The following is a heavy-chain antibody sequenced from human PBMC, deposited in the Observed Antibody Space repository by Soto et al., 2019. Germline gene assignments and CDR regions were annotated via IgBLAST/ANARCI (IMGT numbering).Heavy chain of an antibody. V-gene: IGHV3-30*18. CDR3: AKESSSWYPYYYGMDA. CDR1: GFTFSSYG. J-gene: IGHJ6*02. D-gene: IGHD6-13*01. CDR2: ISYDGSNK. Sequence: PGGSLRLSCAASGFTFSSYGMHWVRQAPGKGLEWVAVISYDGSNKYYADSVKGRFTISRDNSKNTLYLQMNSLRAEDTAVYYCAKESSSWYPYYYGMDAWGQGTTLTVSS.